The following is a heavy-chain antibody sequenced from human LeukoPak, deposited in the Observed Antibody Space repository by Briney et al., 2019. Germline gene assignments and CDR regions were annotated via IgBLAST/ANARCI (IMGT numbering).Heavy chain of an antibody. CDR2: MNPNSGNT. CDR1: GYTFTSYD. D-gene: IGHD3-10*01. J-gene: IGHJ5*02. Sequence: RASVKVSCKASGYTFTSYDINWVRQATGQGLEWMGWMNPNSGNTNYAQKFQGRVTITRNTSISTAYMELSSLRAEDTAVYYCARDTMFRGGLFDPWGQGTLVTVSS. V-gene: IGHV1-8*03. CDR3: ARDTMFRGGLFDP.